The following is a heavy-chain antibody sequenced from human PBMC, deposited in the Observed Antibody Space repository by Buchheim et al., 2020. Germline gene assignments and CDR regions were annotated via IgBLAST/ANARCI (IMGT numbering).Heavy chain of an antibody. D-gene: IGHD4-17*01. V-gene: IGHV3-74*01. CDR1: GFTFSSYW. CDR3: LGADYGDPLYNWFDP. Sequence: EVQLVESGGGLVQPGGSLRLSCAASGFTFSSYWMHWVRQAPGKGLVWVSRINSDGSSTRYADSVTGRFTISRDNAKNTLYLQMNSLRAEDTAVYYCLGADYGDPLYNWFDPWGQGTL. J-gene: IGHJ5*02. CDR2: INSDGSST.